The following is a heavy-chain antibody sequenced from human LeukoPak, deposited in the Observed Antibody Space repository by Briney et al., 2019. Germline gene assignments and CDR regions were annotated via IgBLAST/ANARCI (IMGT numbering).Heavy chain of an antibody. CDR2: IYPGDSDT. CDR3: ARKQNDFWSGYDGSTYAFDI. Sequence: GESRKISCKGSGYSFTSYWIGWVRQMPGKGLEWMGIIYPGDSDTRYSPSFQGHVTISGDKSISTAYLQWSSLKASDTAMYYCARKQNDFWSGYDGSTYAFDIWGQGTMVTVSS. V-gene: IGHV5-51*01. J-gene: IGHJ3*02. D-gene: IGHD3-3*01. CDR1: GYSFTSYW.